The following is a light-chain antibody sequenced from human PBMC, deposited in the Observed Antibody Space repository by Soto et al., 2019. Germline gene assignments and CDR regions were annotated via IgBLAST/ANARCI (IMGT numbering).Light chain of an antibody. CDR3: QHYDFSTSLT. J-gene: IGKJ4*01. V-gene: IGKV3-20*01. CDR2: GIS. Sequence: EIVLTQSPGTLSLSPGERATLSCRASQTVSSSCLAWYQQEPGQAPRLLIYGISSGATGIPDRFSGSGSGTDFTLTISRLEPEDFAVYYCQHYDFSTSLTFGGGTKVDIK. CDR1: QTVSSSC.